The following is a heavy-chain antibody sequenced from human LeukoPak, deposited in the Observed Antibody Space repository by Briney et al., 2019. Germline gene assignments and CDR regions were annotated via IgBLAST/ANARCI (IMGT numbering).Heavy chain of an antibody. CDR3: ARDNSGYYSDAFDI. J-gene: IGHJ3*02. Sequence: GGSLRLSCAASGFTFSSYWMSWVRQAPGKGLEWVANIKQDGSEKYYVDSVKGRFTISRDNAKNSLYLQMNSLRAEDTAVYYCARDNSGYYSDAFDIWGQGTMVTVSS. CDR1: GFTFSSYW. CDR2: IKQDGSEK. V-gene: IGHV3-7*03. D-gene: IGHD3-22*01.